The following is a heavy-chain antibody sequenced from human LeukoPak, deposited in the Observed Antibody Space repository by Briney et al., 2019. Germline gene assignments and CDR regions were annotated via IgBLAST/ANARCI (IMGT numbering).Heavy chain of an antibody. J-gene: IGHJ3*02. CDR3: ARDRADGIVGANNAFDI. CDR2: IWYDGSNK. V-gene: IGHV3-33*01. D-gene: IGHD1-26*01. Sequence: GGSLRLSCAASGFIFSSYGMHWVRQAPGKGLEWVAVIWYDGSNKYYADSVKGRFTISRDNAKNSLYLQMNSLRAEDTALYYCARDRADGIVGANNAFDIWGQGTMVTVSS. CDR1: GFIFSSYG.